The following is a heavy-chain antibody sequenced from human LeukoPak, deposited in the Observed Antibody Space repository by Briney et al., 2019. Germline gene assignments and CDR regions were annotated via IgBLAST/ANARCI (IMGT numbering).Heavy chain of an antibody. Sequence: SETLSLTCAVYGGSFSGYYWSWIRQPPGMGLEWIGEINHSGSTNYNPSLKSRVTISVDTSKNQFSLKLSSVTAADTAVYYCARAPYWSGSYYVYWGQGTLVTVSS. J-gene: IGHJ4*02. CDR1: GGSFSGYY. CDR2: INHSGST. V-gene: IGHV4-34*01. D-gene: IGHD1-26*01. CDR3: ARAPYWSGSYYVY.